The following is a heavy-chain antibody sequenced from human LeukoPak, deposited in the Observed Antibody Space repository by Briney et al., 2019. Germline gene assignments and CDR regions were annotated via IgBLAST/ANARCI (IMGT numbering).Heavy chain of an antibody. CDR1: GFTFSTYW. D-gene: IGHD3-22*01. CDR2: VKSDAST. V-gene: IGHV3-74*01. J-gene: IGHJ1*01. Sequence: TGGSLRLSCAASGFTFSTYWMHWVRQAPGKGLVWVSRVKSDASTNYADSVKGRFTISRDNAKNTVSLQINSLRPEDTGVYYCARAPSEIGGYYPEYFRHWGQGTLVTVSS. CDR3: ARAPSEIGGYYPEYFRH.